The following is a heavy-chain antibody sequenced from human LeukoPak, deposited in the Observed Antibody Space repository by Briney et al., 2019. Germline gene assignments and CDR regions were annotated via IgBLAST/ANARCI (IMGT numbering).Heavy chain of an antibody. CDR2: INPSGGST. CDR1: GYTFTSYY. Sequence: SVKVSYKASGYTFTSYYMHWVRQAPGQGLEWMEIINPSGGSTSYAQKFQGRVTMTRDASTSTVYMELSSLRSEDTAVYYCASGVAGREAWFDPWGQGTLVTVSS. D-gene: IGHD6-19*01. CDR3: ASGVAGREAWFDP. V-gene: IGHV1-46*01. J-gene: IGHJ5*02.